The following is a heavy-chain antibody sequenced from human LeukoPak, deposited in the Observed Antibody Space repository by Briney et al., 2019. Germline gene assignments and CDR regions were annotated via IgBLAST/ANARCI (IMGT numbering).Heavy chain of an antibody. J-gene: IGHJ4*02. CDR2: ISSDGGSP. CDR1: GFTFSSYA. D-gene: IGHD2-15*01. V-gene: IGHV3-64*01. CDR3: ARDHCSDRRCQYYFDL. Sequence: GGSLRLSCAASGFTFSSYAMHWVRQAPGKGLEYVSGISSDGGSPFHVNSVKGRFTISRDNSKGTLYLQMGSLRAEDRAVYYCARDHCSDRRCQYYFDLWGKGTLVPVSS.